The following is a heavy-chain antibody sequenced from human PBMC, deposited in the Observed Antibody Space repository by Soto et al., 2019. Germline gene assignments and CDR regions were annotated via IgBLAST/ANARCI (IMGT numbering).Heavy chain of an antibody. CDR3: ARAGGSYYSPYYHYGMDV. CDR1: GGSISSYY. D-gene: IGHD1-26*01. Sequence: QVQLQESGPGLVKPSETLSLTCTVSGGSISSYYWSWIRQPPGKGLEWIGYIYYSGSTNYNPSLKSRVTISVDTSKNQFSLKLSSVTAADTAVYYCARAGGSYYSPYYHYGMDVWGQGTTVTVSS. V-gene: IGHV4-59*01. CDR2: IYYSGST. J-gene: IGHJ6*02.